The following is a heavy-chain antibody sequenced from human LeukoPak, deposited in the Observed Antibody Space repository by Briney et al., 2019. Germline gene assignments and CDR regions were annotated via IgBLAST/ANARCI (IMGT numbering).Heavy chain of an antibody. D-gene: IGHD3-22*01. CDR1: GFTFSSYV. CDR2: INSDGRST. V-gene: IGHV3-74*01. Sequence: GGSLRLSCAASGFTFSSYVMSWVRQAPGKGLVWVSRINSDGRSTSYADSVKGRFTISRDNAKNTLYLQMNSLRAEDTAVYYCARGYYDSSGYYLIDYWGQGTLVTVSS. CDR3: ARGYYDSSGYYLIDY. J-gene: IGHJ4*02.